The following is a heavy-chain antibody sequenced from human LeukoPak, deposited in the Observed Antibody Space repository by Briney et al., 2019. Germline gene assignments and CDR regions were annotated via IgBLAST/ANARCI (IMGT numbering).Heavy chain of an antibody. D-gene: IGHD3-10*01. J-gene: IGHJ6*03. CDR2: INPNSGGT. Sequence: ASVKVSCKASEYTFTGYYMHWVRQAPGQGLEWMGWINPNSGGTNYAQKFQGRVTMTRDTSISTAYMELSRLRSDDTAVYYCARDSPITMVRGVYYYYMDVWGKGTTVTVSS. CDR1: EYTFTGYY. V-gene: IGHV1-2*02. CDR3: ARDSPITMVRGVYYYYMDV.